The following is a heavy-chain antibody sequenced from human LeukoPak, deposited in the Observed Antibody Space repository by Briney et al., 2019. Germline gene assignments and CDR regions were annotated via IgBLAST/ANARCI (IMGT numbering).Heavy chain of an antibody. D-gene: IGHD3-10*01. CDR3: ARGGVDYYGSGTYYLMYYFDY. Sequence: PGGSLRLSCAASGFTFSSYWMSWVRQAPGKGLERVANIKQDGSEKYYVDSVKGRFTISRDNAKNSLYLQMNSLRAEDTAVYFCARGGVDYYGSGTYYLMYYFDYWGQGALVTVSS. CDR1: GFTFSSYW. CDR2: IKQDGSEK. J-gene: IGHJ4*02. V-gene: IGHV3-7*03.